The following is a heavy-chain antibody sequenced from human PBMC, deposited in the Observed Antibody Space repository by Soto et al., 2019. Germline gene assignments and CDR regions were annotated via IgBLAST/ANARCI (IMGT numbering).Heavy chain of an antibody. CDR3: AKIPENDYSGMDV. CDR1: AGTFSSYA. J-gene: IGHJ6*02. CDR2: IIPTFATA. Sequence: QVQLVQSGAEVKKPGSSVKVSCKASAGTFSSYAISWVRQAPGQGLEWMGGIIPTFATADYAQKFQGRVTITADESTSTAYVELSSLRSEDTAVYYCAKIPENDYSGMDVWGQGTTVTVSS. V-gene: IGHV1-69*12.